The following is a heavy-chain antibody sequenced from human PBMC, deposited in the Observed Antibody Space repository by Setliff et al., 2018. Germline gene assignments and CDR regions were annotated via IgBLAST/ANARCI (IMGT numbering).Heavy chain of an antibody. J-gene: IGHJ4*02. D-gene: IGHD5-12*01. CDR3: ARGGYSRGPPVYYFDY. Sequence: SETLSLTCTVSGGSISSYYWSWIRQPPGKGLEWIGEINHSGSTNYNPSLKSRVTISVDTSKNQFSLKLSSVTAADTAVYYCARGGYSRGPPVYYFDYWGQGTLVTVSS. V-gene: IGHV4-34*01. CDR1: GGSISSYY. CDR2: INHSGST.